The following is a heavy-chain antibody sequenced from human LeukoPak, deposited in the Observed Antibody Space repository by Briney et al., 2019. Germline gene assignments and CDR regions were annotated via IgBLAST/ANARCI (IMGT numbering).Heavy chain of an antibody. CDR3: AKNHKAVTNSGVPSQGY. CDR1: GFTVSSNY. J-gene: IGHJ4*02. CDR2: IYSGGST. V-gene: IGHV3-53*05. D-gene: IGHD3-3*01. Sequence: PGGSLRLSCAASGFTVSSNYMSWVRQAPGKGLEWVSVIYSGGSTYYADSVKGRFTISRDDSRNTLYLQMSGLKTEDTAVYYCAKNHKAVTNSGVPSQGYWGQGTLVTVSS.